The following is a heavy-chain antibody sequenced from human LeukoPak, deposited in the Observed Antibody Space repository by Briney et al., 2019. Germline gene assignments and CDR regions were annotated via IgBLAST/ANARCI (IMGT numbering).Heavy chain of an antibody. J-gene: IGHJ3*02. CDR3: VRDRGFGSAFDI. CDR1: GYTLTELS. V-gene: IGHV1-24*01. D-gene: IGHD3-10*01. CDR2: FDPEDGET. Sequence: GASVKVSCKVSGYTLTELSMHWVRQAPGKGLEWMGGFDPEDGETIYAQKFQGRVTMTEDTSTDTAYMELSSLRAEDTAVYYCVRDRGFGSAFDIWGQGTMVTVSS.